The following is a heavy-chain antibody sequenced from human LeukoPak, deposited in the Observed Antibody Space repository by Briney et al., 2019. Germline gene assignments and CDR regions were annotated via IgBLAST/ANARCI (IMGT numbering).Heavy chain of an antibody. V-gene: IGHV4-4*02. D-gene: IGHD6-19*01. Sequence: SGTLSLTCAVSGAPISSNNWWWSWVRQPPGKGLEWIGEIYHSGSTNYNPSLKSRVTISVDTSKNQFSLKLSSVTAADTAVYYCARGDSSGWNRKYYFDYWGQGTLVTVSS. CDR1: GAPISSNNW. CDR2: IYHSGST. J-gene: IGHJ4*02. CDR3: ARGDSSGWNRKYYFDY.